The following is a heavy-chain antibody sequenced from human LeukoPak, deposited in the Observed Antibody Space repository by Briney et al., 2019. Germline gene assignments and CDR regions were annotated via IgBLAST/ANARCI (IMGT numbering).Heavy chain of an antibody. V-gene: IGHV3-15*01. CDR3: TTDLIRPYGVRGVIVDY. CDR2: IKSKTDGGTT. CDR1: GFTFSNAW. J-gene: IGHJ4*02. Sequence: GGSLRLSCAASGFTFSNAWMSWVRQAPGKGLEWVGRIKSKTDGGTTDYAAPVKGRFTISRDDSKNTLYLQMNSLKTEDTAVYYCTTDLIRPYGVRGVIVDYWGQGTLATVSS. D-gene: IGHD3-10*01.